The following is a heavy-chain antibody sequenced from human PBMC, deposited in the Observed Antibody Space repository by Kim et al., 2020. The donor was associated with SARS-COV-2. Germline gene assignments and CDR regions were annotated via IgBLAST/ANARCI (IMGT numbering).Heavy chain of an antibody. CDR3: ARGATQGIPLDY. CDR2: IYSSGTT. Sequence: SETLSLTCTVSGGSISGYFWSWIRQPAGETLEWIGRIYSSGTTAYNPSLKSRITLSVDTSRNQFFLSLTSVTAADTAVYYCARGATQGIPLDYWGQGTLVTVSS. V-gene: IGHV4-4*07. J-gene: IGHJ4*02. CDR1: GGSISGYF.